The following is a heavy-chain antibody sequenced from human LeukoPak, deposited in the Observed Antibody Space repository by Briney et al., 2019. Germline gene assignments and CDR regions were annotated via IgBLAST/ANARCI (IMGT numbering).Heavy chain of an antibody. V-gene: IGHV1-69*04. D-gene: IGHD3-10*01. CDR3: ASVSSGSYYNYFDY. CDR2: IIPIFGIA. Sequence: ASVKVSCKASGGTFSSYAISWVRQAPGQGLEWMGRIIPIFGIANYAQKFQGRVTITADKSTSTAYMELSSLRSEDTAVYYCASVSSGSYYNYFDYWGQGTLVTVSS. CDR1: GGTFSSYA. J-gene: IGHJ4*02.